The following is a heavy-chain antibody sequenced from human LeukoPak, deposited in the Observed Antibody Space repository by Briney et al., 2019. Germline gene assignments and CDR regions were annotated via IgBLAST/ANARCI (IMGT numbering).Heavy chain of an antibody. CDR3: ARDLRVVITGSFGS. Sequence: RPGGSLRLSCAASGFSFDDYGLTWVRQAPGKGLEWVSGINWNGDSTDYADSVKGRFTISRDNAKNSLYLQMNSLRAEDTALYYCARDLRVVITGSFGSWGQGTLVTVSS. J-gene: IGHJ4*02. D-gene: IGHD3-22*01. CDR2: INWNGDST. V-gene: IGHV3-20*04. CDR1: GFSFDDYG.